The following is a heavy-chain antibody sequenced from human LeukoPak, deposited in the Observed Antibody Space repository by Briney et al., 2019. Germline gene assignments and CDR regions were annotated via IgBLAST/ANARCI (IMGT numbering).Heavy chain of an antibody. CDR1: GGTFSSYA. Sequence: SVKVSCKASGGTFSSYAISWVRQAPGQGLEWMGGIIPMFGTANYAQKFQGRVTITADESTSTAYMELSSLRSEDTAVYYCGTGDCCNTSCQYWGRIEYWGQGTLVTVSS. V-gene: IGHV1-69*01. D-gene: IGHD2-2*01. CDR2: IIPMFGTA. CDR3: GTGDCCNTSCQYWGRIEY. J-gene: IGHJ4*02.